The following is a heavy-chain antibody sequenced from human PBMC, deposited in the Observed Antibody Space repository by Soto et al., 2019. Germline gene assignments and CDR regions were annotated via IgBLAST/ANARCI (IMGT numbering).Heavy chain of an antibody. CDR1: GGSFSGYY. D-gene: IGHD3-10*01. CDR2: NNHSGST. V-gene: IGHV4-34*01. Sequence: SETLSLTCAVYGGSFSGYYWSWIRQPPGKGLEWIGENNHSGSTNYNPSHKSRDNITVDTSKNQFSLKLSSVTAADTSVYYCARGDYYGSGSYYKGYYYGMDVWGQGTTVT. J-gene: IGHJ6*02. CDR3: ARGDYYGSGSYYKGYYYGMDV.